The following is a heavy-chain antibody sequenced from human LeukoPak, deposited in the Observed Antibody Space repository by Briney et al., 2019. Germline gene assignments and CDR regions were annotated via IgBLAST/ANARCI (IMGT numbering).Heavy chain of an antibody. CDR2: IYYSGST. CDR1: GYSISSGYY. Sequence: SETLSLTCTVFGYSISSGYYWGWIRQPPGKGLEWIGYIYYSGSTNYNPSLKSRVTISVDTSKNQFSLKLSSVTAADTAVYYCARGQYSSGQPDYYMDVWGKGTTVTVSS. D-gene: IGHD6-19*01. J-gene: IGHJ6*03. CDR3: ARGQYSSGQPDYYMDV. V-gene: IGHV4-38-2*02.